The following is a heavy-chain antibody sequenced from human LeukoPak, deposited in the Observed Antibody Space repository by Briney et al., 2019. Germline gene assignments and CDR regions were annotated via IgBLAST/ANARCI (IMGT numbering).Heavy chain of an antibody. J-gene: IGHJ6*02. D-gene: IGHD6-19*01. CDR3: ARGHFSSGYSYYYYGMDV. Sequence: ASVKVSYKASGYTLTRYFIHWVRQAPGQGLEWMGIINPNGGSTSYPQKFQGRVTMTRDTSTNTVYMELSSLRSEDTAVYYCARGHFSSGYSYYYYGMDVWGQGTTVTVSS. CDR1: GYTLTRYF. V-gene: IGHV1-46*01. CDR2: INPNGGST.